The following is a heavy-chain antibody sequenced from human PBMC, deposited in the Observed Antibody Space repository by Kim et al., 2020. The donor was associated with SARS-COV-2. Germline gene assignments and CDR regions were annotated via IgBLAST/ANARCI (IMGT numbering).Heavy chain of an antibody. V-gene: IGHV4-59*08. CDR3: ARRRAYGGTYYAFDF. CDR1: GGSIRSYY. Sequence: SETLSPTCTVSGGSIRSYYWSWIRQPPGKGLEWVGYIDYSGGTNYNPSLKSRITISVDTSKNQFSLKLSSVTAADTAVYYCARRRAYGGTYYAFDFWGQGTLVTVSS. CDR2: IDYSGGT. D-gene: IGHD1-26*01. J-gene: IGHJ4*02.